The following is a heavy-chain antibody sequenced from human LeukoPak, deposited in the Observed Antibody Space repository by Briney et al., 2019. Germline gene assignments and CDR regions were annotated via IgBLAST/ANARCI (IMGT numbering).Heavy chain of an antibody. D-gene: IGHD6-6*01. J-gene: IGHJ4*02. CDR3: AREKDEAARPTLDY. CDR2: INPNSGGT. Sequence: GASVKVSCKASGYTFSGYYMHWVRQAPGQGLEWMGWINPNSGGTKYAQKFQGRVTMTRDTSISTAYMELSRLRSDDTAVYYCAREKDEAARPTLDYWGQGTPVTVSS. CDR1: GYTFSGYY. V-gene: IGHV1-2*02.